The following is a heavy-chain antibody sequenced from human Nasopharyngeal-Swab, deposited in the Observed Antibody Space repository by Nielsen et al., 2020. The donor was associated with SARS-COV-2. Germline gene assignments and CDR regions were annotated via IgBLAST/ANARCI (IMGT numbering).Heavy chain of an antibody. D-gene: IGHD3-3*01. CDR2: ISSSSSTI. V-gene: IGHV3-48*01. CDR1: GFTFSSYS. Sequence: GGSLRIYCAASGFTFSSYSMNWVRQAPGKGLEWVSYISSSSSTIYYADSVKGRFTISRDNAKNSLYLQMNSLRAEDTAVYYCAREVLRFLEWLLPSDAFDIWGQGTMVTVSS. J-gene: IGHJ3*02. CDR3: AREVLRFLEWLLPSDAFDI.